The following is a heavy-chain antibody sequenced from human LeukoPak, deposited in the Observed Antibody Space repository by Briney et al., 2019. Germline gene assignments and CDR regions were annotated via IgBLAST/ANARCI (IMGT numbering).Heavy chain of an antibody. CDR2: IYYSGST. J-gene: IGHJ5*02. D-gene: IGHD2-15*01. V-gene: IGHV4-30-4*01. CDR3: ARTVEGAGWFDP. CDR1: GGSISSGDYY. Sequence: PSQTLSLTCTVSGGSISSGDYYWSWIRQPPGKGLEWIGYIYYSGSTYYNPSLKSRVTISVDTSKNQFSLKLSSVTAADTAVYYCARTVEGAGWFDPWGQGTLVTVSS.